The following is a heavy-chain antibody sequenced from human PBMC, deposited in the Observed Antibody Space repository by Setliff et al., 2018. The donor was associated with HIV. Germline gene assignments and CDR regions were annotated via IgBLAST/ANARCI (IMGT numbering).Heavy chain of an antibody. CDR3: ARSRSGWSSPFDY. J-gene: IGHJ4*02. CDR1: GYTFTSYY. Sequence: GASVKVSCKASGYTFTSYYLHWVRQAPGQRLEWMGWINAGNGNTKYSQKFQGRVTITRDTSASTAYMELSSLRSEDTAVYYCARSRSGWSSPFDYWGQGTLVTVSS. D-gene: IGHD6-19*01. CDR2: INAGNGNT. V-gene: IGHV1-3*01.